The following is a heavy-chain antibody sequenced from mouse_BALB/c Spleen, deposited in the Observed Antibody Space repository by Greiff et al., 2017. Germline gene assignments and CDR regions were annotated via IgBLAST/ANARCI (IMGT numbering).Heavy chain of an antibody. D-gene: IGHD1-1*01. V-gene: IGHV5-9-4*01. Sequence: EVNVVESGGGLVKPGGSLKLSCAASGFTFSSYAMSWVRQSPEKRLEWVAEISSGGSYTYYPDTVTGRFTISRDNAKNTLYLEMSSLRSEDTAMYYCAREYYGSSSYAMDYWGQGTSVTVSS. CDR3: AREYYGSSSYAMDY. J-gene: IGHJ4*01. CDR2: ISSGGSYT. CDR1: GFTFSSYA.